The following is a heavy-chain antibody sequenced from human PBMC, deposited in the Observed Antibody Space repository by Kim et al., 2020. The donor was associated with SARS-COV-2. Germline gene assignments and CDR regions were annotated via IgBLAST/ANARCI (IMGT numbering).Heavy chain of an antibody. Sequence: GGSLRLSCAASGFTFSDSAMTWVRQSSGKGLEWISYITSKSSTTDYADSVRGRFTISRDNAKNSLYLQMNSLKDEDTAVYYCARVGTYGQFDYWGQGTLVTVS. V-gene: IGHV3-48*02. D-gene: IGHD1-26*01. CDR2: ITSKSSTT. CDR3: ARVGTYGQFDY. CDR1: GFTFSDSA. J-gene: IGHJ4*02.